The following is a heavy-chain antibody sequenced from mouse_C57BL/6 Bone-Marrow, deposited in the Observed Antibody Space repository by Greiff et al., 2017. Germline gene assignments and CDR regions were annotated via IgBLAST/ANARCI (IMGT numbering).Heavy chain of an antibody. V-gene: IGHV5-4*03. Sequence: EVKLMESGGGLVKPGGSLKLSCAASGFTFSSYAMSWVRQTPEKRLEWVATISDGGSYTYYPDNVKGRFTISRDNAKNNLYLQMIHLKSEDTAMYYCARGYYGSSYGYAMDYWGQGTSVTVSS. CDR1: GFTFSSYA. CDR3: ARGYYGSSYGYAMDY. J-gene: IGHJ4*01. CDR2: ISDGGSYT. D-gene: IGHD1-1*01.